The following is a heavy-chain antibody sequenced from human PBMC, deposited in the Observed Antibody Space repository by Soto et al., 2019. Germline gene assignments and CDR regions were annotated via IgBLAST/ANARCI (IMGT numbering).Heavy chain of an antibody. D-gene: IGHD3-3*02. CDR1: GFTVSNYY. J-gene: IGHJ4*02. CDR3: ARHRDAFSSAVDY. Sequence: EVQLVETGGGLIQPGGSLRLSCAVSGFTVSNYYMSWVRQAPGKGLEWVSALYSGGSTYYADSVKGRFTISRDNSKNTLHLQMNSLRAEDTALYYCARHRDAFSSAVDYWGQGTLVTVSS. CDR2: LYSGGST. V-gene: IGHV3-53*02.